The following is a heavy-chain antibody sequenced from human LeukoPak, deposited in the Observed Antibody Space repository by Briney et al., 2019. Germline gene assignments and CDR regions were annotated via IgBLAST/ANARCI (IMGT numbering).Heavy chain of an antibody. J-gene: IGHJ6*03. D-gene: IGHD3-9*01. CDR2: IYTSGST. CDR3: AREEGPTNYDISRKGGYYYMDV. Sequence: SETLSLTCTVSGGPISSYYWSWIRQPAGKGLEWIGRIYTSGSTNYNPSLKSRVTMSVDTSKNQFSLKLSSVTAADTAVYYCAREEGPTNYDISRKGGYYYMDVWGKGTTVTVSS. V-gene: IGHV4-4*07. CDR1: GGPISSYY.